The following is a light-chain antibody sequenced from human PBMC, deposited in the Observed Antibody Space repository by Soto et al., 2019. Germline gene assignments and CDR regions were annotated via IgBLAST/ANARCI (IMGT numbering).Light chain of an antibody. CDR3: QQYNNWPRT. V-gene: IGKV3-15*01. CDR2: AAS. Sequence: EIVMTQSPAILSVSPGDRATLSCRASRTININLAWYQQTPGQAPRVLIYAASTRATGIPARFSGSGSGTEFTLTISNLQSEDFAVYYCQQYNNWPRTFGQGTKVEIK. J-gene: IGKJ1*01. CDR1: RTININ.